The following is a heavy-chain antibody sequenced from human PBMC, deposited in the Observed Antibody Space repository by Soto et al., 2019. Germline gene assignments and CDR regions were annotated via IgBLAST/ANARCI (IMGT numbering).Heavy chain of an antibody. J-gene: IGHJ3*02. D-gene: IGHD3-10*01. CDR3: ARIGEFYGTGSYANLDAFDS. CDR1: GFRFSDYY. V-gene: IGHV3-11*01. Sequence: PGGSLRLSCAASGFRFSDYYMNWVRQAPGKGLEWIAYSSGTGAVIYYADSVQGRFTISRDNPKNTLYLQMDSLRPEDTAVYYCARIGEFYGTGSYANLDAFDSWGQRTLVTGS. CDR2: SSGTGAVI.